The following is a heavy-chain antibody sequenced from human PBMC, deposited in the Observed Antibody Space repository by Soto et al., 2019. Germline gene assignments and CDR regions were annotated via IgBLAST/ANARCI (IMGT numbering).Heavy chain of an antibody. Sequence: SETFSHRYSGSTALLSRRTYFVCCLRQPPGRGPEWIGSIYYSGNTYYKPSLKSRVSISIDTSRNQFSLKLTSVTAADTGVYYGDHPYPHSYPTRRTFDL. CDR1: TALLSRRTYF. J-gene: IGHJ2*01. CDR3: DHPYPHSYPTRRTFDL. CDR2: IYYSGNT. V-gene: IGHV4-39*01.